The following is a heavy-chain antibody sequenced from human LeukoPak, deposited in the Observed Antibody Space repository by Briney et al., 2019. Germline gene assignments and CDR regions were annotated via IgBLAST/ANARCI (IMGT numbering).Heavy chain of an antibody. CDR1: GGTFSSCA. D-gene: IGHD6-19*01. V-gene: IGHV1-69*05. CDR3: ARGVAVAVTFDY. J-gene: IGHJ4*02. Sequence: SVKVSCKASGGTFSSCAISWVRQAPGQGLEWMGRIIPIFGTANYAQKFQGRVTITTDESTSTAYMELSSLRSEDTAVYYCARGVAVAVTFDYWGQGTLVTVSS. CDR2: IIPIFGTA.